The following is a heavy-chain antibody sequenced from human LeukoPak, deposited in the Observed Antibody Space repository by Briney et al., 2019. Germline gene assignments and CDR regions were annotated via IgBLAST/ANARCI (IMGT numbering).Heavy chain of an antibody. CDR2: ISSSSSYI. J-gene: IGHJ4*02. Sequence: GGSLRLSCAASGFTFSSYSMNWVRQAPGKGLEWVSSISSSSSYIYYADSVKGRFTISRDNAKNSLYLQMNSLRAEDTAVYYCAGDPYCSGGSCYYWGQGTLVTVSS. CDR3: AGDPYCSGGSCYY. V-gene: IGHV3-21*01. CDR1: GFTFSSYS. D-gene: IGHD2-15*01.